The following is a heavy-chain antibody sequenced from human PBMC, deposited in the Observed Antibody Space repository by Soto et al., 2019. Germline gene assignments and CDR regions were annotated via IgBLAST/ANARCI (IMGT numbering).Heavy chain of an antibody. V-gene: IGHV1-2*04. J-gene: IGHJ3*02. CDR2: INPNSGGT. Sequence: ASVKVSCKASGYTFTGYYMHWVRQAPGQGLEWMGWINPNSGGTNYAQKFQGWVTMTRDTAISTAYMELRRMRSDDTAVYYCARARDLVVVVAATPADAFDIWGQGTMVTVSS. CDR3: ARARDLVVVVAATPADAFDI. D-gene: IGHD2-15*01. CDR1: GYTFTGYY.